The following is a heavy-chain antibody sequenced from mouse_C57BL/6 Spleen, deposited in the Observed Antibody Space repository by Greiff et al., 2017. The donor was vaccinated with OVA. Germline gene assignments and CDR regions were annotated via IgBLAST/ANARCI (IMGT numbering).Heavy chain of an antibody. CDR2: IYPRDGST. D-gene: IGHD1-1*02. J-gene: IGHJ2*01. CDR3: ARDILSIPGGY. Sequence: VHLVESGPELVKPGASVKLSCKASGYTFTSYDINWVKQRPGQGLEWIGWIYPRDGSTKYNEKFKGKATLTVDTSSSTAYMELHSLTSEDSAVYFCARDILSIPGGYWGQGTTLTVSS. V-gene: IGHV1-85*01. CDR1: GYTFTSYD.